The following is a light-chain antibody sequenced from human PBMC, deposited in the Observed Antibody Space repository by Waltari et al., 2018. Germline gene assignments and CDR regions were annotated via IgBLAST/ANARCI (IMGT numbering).Light chain of an antibody. CDR3: QQSYRTPELT. CDR2: GAS. Sequence: DIQMTQSPSSLSTTVGDRVPITCRTSQNISIYLHWYQQKPGKAPKVMIYGASSLQNGVPSRFSGSGSGTDFTLTIGSLQPEDFAIYYCQQSYRTPELTFGGGTRVEI. V-gene: IGKV1-39*01. CDR1: QNISIY. J-gene: IGKJ4*01.